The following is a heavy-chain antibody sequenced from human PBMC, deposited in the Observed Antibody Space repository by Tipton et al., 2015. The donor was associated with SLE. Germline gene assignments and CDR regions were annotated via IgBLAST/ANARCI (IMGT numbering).Heavy chain of an antibody. CDR1: GFTFSSYS. CDR3: ARESRNYGDYAGY. Sequence: EASGFTFSSYSMNWVRQAPGKGLEWVSSISSSSSYIYYADSVKGRFTISRDNAKNSLYLQMNSLRAEDTAVYYCARESRNYGDYAGYWGQGTLVTVSS. J-gene: IGHJ4*02. V-gene: IGHV3-21*01. D-gene: IGHD4-17*01. CDR2: ISSSSSYI.